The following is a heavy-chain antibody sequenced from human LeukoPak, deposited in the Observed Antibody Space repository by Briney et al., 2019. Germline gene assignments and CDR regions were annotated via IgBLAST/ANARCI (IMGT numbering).Heavy chain of an antibody. D-gene: IGHD6-13*01. CDR3: ARAPGIAAAGTHFDF. V-gene: IGHV4-59*01. Sequence: PSETLSLTCTVSRGSISGSFWSWIRQPPGKGLEWIGYIHYTGSYKSNPSLKSRVTLSVDTSKNELSLRLTSVTAADTAVYYCARAPGIAAAGTHFDFWGQGTLVTVSS. CDR2: IHYTGSY. CDR1: RGSISGSF. J-gene: IGHJ4*02.